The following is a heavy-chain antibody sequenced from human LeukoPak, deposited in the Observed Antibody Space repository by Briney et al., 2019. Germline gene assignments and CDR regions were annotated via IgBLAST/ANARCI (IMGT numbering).Heavy chain of an antibody. CDR3: ASPWSSGGFDY. Sequence: SETRSLSCDVSGYSISSDYYWGWIRQPPGKGREWIGIIYYSGSTSYNTSLKSRVTISVDTSKNQFSLKLSSVTAADTAVYYRASPWSSGGFDYWGQGTLVTVSS. D-gene: IGHD6-19*01. J-gene: IGHJ4*02. CDR1: GYSISSDYY. V-gene: IGHV4-38-2*01. CDR2: IYYSGST.